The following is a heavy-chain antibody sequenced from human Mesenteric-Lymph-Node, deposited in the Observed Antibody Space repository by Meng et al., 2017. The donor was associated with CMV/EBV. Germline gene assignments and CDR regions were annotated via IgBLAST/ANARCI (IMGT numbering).Heavy chain of an antibody. V-gene: IGHV4-30-4*01. CDR3: ARGDFFDN. J-gene: IGHJ4*02. CDR2: INYSGHT. CDR1: GGSISSDDYY. Sequence: SLTCTVSGGSISSDDYYWSWIRQPPGKGLEWIGYINYSGHTFYNSFLKSRVTLSVDTSKNQFSLKLNSVTAAGTAVYYCARGDFFDNWGQGTLVTVSS.